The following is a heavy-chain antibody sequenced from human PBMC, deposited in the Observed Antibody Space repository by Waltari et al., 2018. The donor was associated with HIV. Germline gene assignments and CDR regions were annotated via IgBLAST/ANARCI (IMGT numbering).Heavy chain of an antibody. CDR1: GFTFSSYA. CDR3: AKSRYSGYDWGYYFDY. Sequence: EVQLLESGGGLVQPGGSLRLSCAASGFTFSSYAMSWVRQAPGKGLEWVSAISGSGGSTYYADSVKGRFTISRDNSKNTLYLQMNSLRAEDTAVYYCAKSRYSGYDWGYYFDYWGQGTLVTVSS. D-gene: IGHD5-12*01. J-gene: IGHJ4*02. V-gene: IGHV3-23*01. CDR2: ISGSGGST.